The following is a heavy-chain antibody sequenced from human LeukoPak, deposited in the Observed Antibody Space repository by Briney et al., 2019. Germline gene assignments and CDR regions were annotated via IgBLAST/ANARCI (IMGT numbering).Heavy chain of an antibody. Sequence: SETLSLTCTLSGGSLSSYYWNWIRQPPGKGLEWIGEINHRGSTNYNPSLKSRVTISVDTSKNQFSLRLNSVTAADTAVYYCARGNLWDYRRYYYYMDVWGKGTTVTVSS. V-gene: IGHV4-34*01. CDR1: GGSLSSYY. D-gene: IGHD4-11*01. CDR2: INHRGST. CDR3: ARGNLWDYRRYYYYMDV. J-gene: IGHJ6*03.